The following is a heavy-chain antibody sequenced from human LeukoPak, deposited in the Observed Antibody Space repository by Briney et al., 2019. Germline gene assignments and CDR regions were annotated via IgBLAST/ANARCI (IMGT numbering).Heavy chain of an antibody. D-gene: IGHD5-18*01. Sequence: ASETLSLTCTVSGGSISSSSYYWGWIRQPPGKGLEWIGSIYYSGSTYYNPSLKSRVTISVDTSKNQFSLKLSSVTAADTAVYYCARQGNQPIRLWPTFSDYWGQGTLVTVSS. CDR1: GGSISSSSYY. J-gene: IGHJ4*02. CDR3: ARQGNQPIRLWPTFSDY. V-gene: IGHV4-39*01. CDR2: IYYSGST.